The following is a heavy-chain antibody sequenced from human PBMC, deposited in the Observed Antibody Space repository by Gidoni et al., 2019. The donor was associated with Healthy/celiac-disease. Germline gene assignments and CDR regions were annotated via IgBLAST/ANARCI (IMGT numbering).Heavy chain of an antibody. CDR1: GGTFSSYA. J-gene: IGHJ4*02. D-gene: IGHD5-12*01. Sequence: QVQLVQSGAEVKKPGSSVQVSCKASGGTFSSYAISWVRQAPGQGLEWMGRIKPILGIANYAQKFQGRVTITADKSTSTAYMELSSLRSEDTAVYYCARMAYSGYEFDYWGQGTLVTVSS. CDR3: ARMAYSGYEFDY. V-gene: IGHV1-69*09. CDR2: IKPILGIA.